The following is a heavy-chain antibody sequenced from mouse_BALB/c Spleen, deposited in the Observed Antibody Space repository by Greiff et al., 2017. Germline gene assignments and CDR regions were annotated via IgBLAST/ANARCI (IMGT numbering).Heavy chain of an antibody. V-gene: IGHV5-6-2*01. CDR3: ARRNYGNYGWYFDV. Sequence: EVKVEESGGGLVKLGGSLKLSCAASGFTFSSYYMSWVRQTPEKRLELVAAINSNGGSTYYPDTVKGRFTISRDNAKNTLYLQMSSLKSEDTALYYCARRNYGNYGWYFDVWGAGTTVTVSS. D-gene: IGHD2-1*01. J-gene: IGHJ1*01. CDR2: INSNGGST. CDR1: GFTFSSYY.